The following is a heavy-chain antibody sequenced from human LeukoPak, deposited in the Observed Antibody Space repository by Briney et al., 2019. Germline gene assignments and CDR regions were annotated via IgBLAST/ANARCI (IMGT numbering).Heavy chain of an antibody. CDR2: IRYDGSNK. D-gene: IGHD1-7*01. CDR1: GFTFSSYG. Sequence: AGGSLRLSCAASGFTFSSYGMHWVRQAPGKGLEWVAFIRYDGSNKYYADSVKGRFTISRDNSKNTLYLQMNSLRAEDTAVYYCAKDLHSDCNYASIDYYFDYWGQGTLVTVSS. J-gene: IGHJ4*02. CDR3: AKDLHSDCNYASIDYYFDY. V-gene: IGHV3-30*02.